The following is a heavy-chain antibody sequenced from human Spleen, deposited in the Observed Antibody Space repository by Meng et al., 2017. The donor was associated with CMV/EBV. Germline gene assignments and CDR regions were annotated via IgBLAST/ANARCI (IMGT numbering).Heavy chain of an antibody. D-gene: IGHD1-20*01. V-gene: IGHV4-59*08. CDR3: AKQAGISGMGGDYYYYGTDV. CDR2: FYYSGRS. CDR1: GASITSFY. Sequence: SETLSLTCSVSGASITSFYWSWIRQFPGKGLEWIGYFYYSGRSKYNPSLKSRVTMSADMSNNQLSLQLSAVTAADTAVYYCAKQAGISGMGGDYYYYGTDVWGQGTTVTVSS. J-gene: IGHJ6*02.